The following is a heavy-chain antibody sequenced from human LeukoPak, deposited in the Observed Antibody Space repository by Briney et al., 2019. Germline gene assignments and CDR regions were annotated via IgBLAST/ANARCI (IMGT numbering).Heavy chain of an antibody. Sequence: SETLSLTCTVSGGSISSYYWSWIRQPPGKGLEWIGYIYYSGSTNYNPSLKSRVTISVDTSKNQFSLKLSSVTATDTAVYYCARGYYYDSSGYYIDYWGQGTLVTVSS. J-gene: IGHJ4*02. CDR3: ARGYYYDSSGYYIDY. CDR1: GGSISSYY. D-gene: IGHD3-22*01. CDR2: IYYSGST. V-gene: IGHV4-59*01.